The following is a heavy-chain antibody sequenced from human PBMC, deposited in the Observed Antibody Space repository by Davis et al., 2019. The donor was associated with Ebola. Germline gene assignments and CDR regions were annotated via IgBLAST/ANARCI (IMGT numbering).Heavy chain of an antibody. Sequence: MPSETLSLTCTVSGVSITSYYWSWVRQPPGKGLEWIGYSHYSGSTNYNPSLKSRVTISTHTSRSQFSLTLSSVTAADTAVYYCARLVALYDNSGYAYLDYWGQGVLVTASS. V-gene: IGHV4-59*01. D-gene: IGHD3-22*01. CDR2: SHYSGST. CDR1: GVSITSYY. J-gene: IGHJ4*02. CDR3: ARLVALYDNSGYAYLDY.